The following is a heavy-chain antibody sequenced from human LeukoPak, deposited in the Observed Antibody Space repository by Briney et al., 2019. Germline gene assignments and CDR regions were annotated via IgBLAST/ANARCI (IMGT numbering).Heavy chain of an antibody. J-gene: IGHJ3*02. V-gene: IGHV4-34*01. D-gene: IGHD3-22*01. CDR2: INHSGST. Sequence: SETLSLTCAVYGGSFSGYYWSWIRQPPGKGLEWIGEINHSGSTNYNPSLKSRVTISVDTSKNQFSLKLSSVTAADTAVYYCARHRGPTYYYDSSGYSRAFDIWGQGTMVTVSS. CDR3: ARHRGPTYYYDSSGYSRAFDI. CDR1: GGSFSGYY.